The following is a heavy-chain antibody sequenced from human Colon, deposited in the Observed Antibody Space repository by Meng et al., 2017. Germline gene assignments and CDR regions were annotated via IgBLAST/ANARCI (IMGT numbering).Heavy chain of an antibody. V-gene: IGHV4-4*07. J-gene: IGHJ6*01. CDR2: IYTNEGT. CDR1: GGSLSSYY. Sequence: SETLSLTCTVSGGSLSSYYWSWIRQSAGKGLEWIGHIYTNEGTKYNPSLKSRVTISLDTPKNQFSLTLNSVTAADTAVYYCGRFSYYYAFAVWGQGNTVNGAS. CDR3: GRFSYYYAFAV.